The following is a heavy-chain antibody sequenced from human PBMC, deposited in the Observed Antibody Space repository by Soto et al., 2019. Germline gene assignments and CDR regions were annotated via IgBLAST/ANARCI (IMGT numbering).Heavy chain of an antibody. CDR2: IYYSGSA. CDR1: GGSISSYY. Sequence: QVQLQESGPGLVKPSETLSLTCTVSGGSISSYYWSWIRQPPGKGLEWIGYIYYSGSANYNPSLTRRVTISVDTSKNQFSLKLSSVTAADTAVYYCARGGDYIPIDPWGQGTLVTDSS. D-gene: IGHD2-21*01. J-gene: IGHJ5*02. CDR3: ARGGDYIPIDP. V-gene: IGHV4-59*01.